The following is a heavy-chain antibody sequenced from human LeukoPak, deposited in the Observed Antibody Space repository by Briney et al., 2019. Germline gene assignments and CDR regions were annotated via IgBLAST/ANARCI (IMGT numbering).Heavy chain of an antibody. CDR3: ARGEGIAAAGTPDY. Sequence: PGGSLRLSCAASGFTFSSYAMHWVRQAPGKGLEWVAVISYDGSNKYYADSVKGRFTISRDNSKNTLYLQMNSLRAEDTAVYYCARGEGIAAAGTPDYWGQGTLVTVSS. D-gene: IGHD6-13*01. J-gene: IGHJ4*02. CDR2: ISYDGSNK. V-gene: IGHV3-30*04. CDR1: GFTFSSYA.